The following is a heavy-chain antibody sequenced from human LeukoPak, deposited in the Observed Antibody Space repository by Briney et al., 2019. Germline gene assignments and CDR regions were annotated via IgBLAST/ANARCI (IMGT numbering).Heavy chain of an antibody. D-gene: IGHD6-13*01. Sequence: GGSLRLSCAASGFIFSNYAMSWVRQAPGKGLEWVSVIYSGGSTYYADSVKGRFTISRDNSKNTLYLQMNSLRAEDTAVYYCAREAGSSWYVFDYWGQGTLVTVSS. J-gene: IGHJ4*02. V-gene: IGHV3-53*01. CDR2: IYSGGST. CDR3: AREAGSSWYVFDY. CDR1: GFIFSNYA.